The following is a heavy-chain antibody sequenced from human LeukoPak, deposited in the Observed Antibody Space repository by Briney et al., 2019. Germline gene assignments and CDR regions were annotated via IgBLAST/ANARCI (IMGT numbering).Heavy chain of an antibody. Sequence: GGSLRLSCAASGFTFSDYYMSWIRQAPGKGLEWVSYISSSGSTIYYADSVKGRFTISRDNSKNTLYLQMNSLRAEDTAVYYCAREIYYDSSGYKYDAFDIWGQGTMVTVSS. CDR1: GFTFSDYY. CDR3: AREIYYDSSGYKYDAFDI. CDR2: ISSSGSTI. D-gene: IGHD3-22*01. V-gene: IGHV3-11*04. J-gene: IGHJ3*02.